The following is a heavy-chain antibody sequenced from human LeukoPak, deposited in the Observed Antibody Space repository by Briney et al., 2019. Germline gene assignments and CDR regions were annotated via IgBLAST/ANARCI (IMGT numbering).Heavy chain of an antibody. D-gene: IGHD3-22*01. CDR1: GFTFSSYW. Sequence: GGSLRLSCAASGFTFSSYWMSWVRQAPGKGLEWVANIKQDGSEKYYVDSVKGRFTISRDNAKNSLYLQMNSLRAEDTAVYYCAREGSGYYFDYWGQGTLVTVSP. V-gene: IGHV3-7*01. J-gene: IGHJ4*02. CDR2: IKQDGSEK. CDR3: AREGSGYYFDY.